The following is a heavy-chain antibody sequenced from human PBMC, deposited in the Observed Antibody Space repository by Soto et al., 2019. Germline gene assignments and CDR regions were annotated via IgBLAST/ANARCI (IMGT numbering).Heavy chain of an antibody. V-gene: IGHV3-64*01. CDR3: ARARYCSSTSCYGLLLDFDY. D-gene: IGHD2-2*01. Sequence: GGSLRLSCAASGFTFSSYAMHWVRQAPGKGLEYVSAISSNGGSTYYANSVKGRFTISRDNSKNTLYLQMGSLRAEDMAVYYCARARYCSSTSCYGLLLDFDYRAQRTLVTVSS. J-gene: IGHJ4*02. CDR2: ISSNGGST. CDR1: GFTFSSYA.